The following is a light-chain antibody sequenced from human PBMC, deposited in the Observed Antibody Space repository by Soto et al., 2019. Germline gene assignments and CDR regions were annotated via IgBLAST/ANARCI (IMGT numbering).Light chain of an antibody. Sequence: ENEVTQVPGTLSLSPGGRATLSCRASQSVSSSYLTWYQQKPGQAPGLLIYGASSRATGVPDRFSGSGSGTDFTLTISRLEPEDFAVDYCQQYGSSPWTFGQGTKVDVK. CDR2: GAS. V-gene: IGKV3-20*01. CDR3: QQYGSSPWT. J-gene: IGKJ1*01. CDR1: QSVSSSY.